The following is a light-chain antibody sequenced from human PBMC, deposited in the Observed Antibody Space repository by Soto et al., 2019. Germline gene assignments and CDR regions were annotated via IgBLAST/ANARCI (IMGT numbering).Light chain of an antibody. CDR1: IIDVGGYNY. J-gene: IGLJ1*01. V-gene: IGLV2-14*03. CDR2: DVA. Sequence: QSALTQPASVSGSPGQSIAISCTGAIIDVGGYNYVSWYQQHPGKAPKLMIYDVASRPSGVSDRFSGSKSGNTASLTISGLQAEDEADYYCSSYTSSSTLYVFGTGTKVTVL. CDR3: SSYTSSSTLYV.